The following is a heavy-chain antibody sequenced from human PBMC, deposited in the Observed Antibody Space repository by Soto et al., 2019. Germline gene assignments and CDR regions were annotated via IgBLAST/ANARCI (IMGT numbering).Heavy chain of an antibody. CDR3: ARHYSSGSRNWFDP. J-gene: IGHJ5*02. D-gene: IGHD6-19*01. CDR1: GGSINSSSYF. CDR2: IYYSGST. Sequence: SETLSLTCSVAGGSINSSSYFWGWVRQPPGKGLEWIGSIYYSGSTYYNPSLRSRVTISVDTSKNQFSLKLSSVTAADTAVFYCARHYSSGSRNWFDPWGQGTLVTVSS. V-gene: IGHV4-39*01.